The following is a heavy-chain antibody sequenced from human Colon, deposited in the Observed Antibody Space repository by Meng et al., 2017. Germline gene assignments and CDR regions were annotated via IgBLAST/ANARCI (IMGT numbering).Heavy chain of an antibody. CDR1: GFTLNSSS. J-gene: IGHJ5*02. D-gene: IGHD2-2*01. CDR3: AKLVRS. V-gene: IGHV3-23*01. Sequence: SCAASGFTLNSSSMSWVRQAPGKGLEWVSVITGGSNSTYYADSVKGRFTISRDNSKNTLYLQMNSLRVEDTAIYYCAKLVRSWGQGTLVTVSS. CDR2: ITGGSNST.